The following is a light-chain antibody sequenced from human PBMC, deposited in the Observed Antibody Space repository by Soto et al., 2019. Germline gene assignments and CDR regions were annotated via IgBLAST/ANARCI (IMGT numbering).Light chain of an antibody. Sequence: ERVWTQSTATLSLSPGERATLSCRASQSVGSFLAWYQQKPGQAPRLLIYDTSIRATGIPARFSGSGSGTDFTLSISSLDPEDFAVYYCQQRNSCPPTFAFGQGTRLQI. V-gene: IGKV3-11*01. J-gene: IGKJ5*01. CDR2: DTS. CDR3: QQRNSCPPTFA. CDR1: QSVGSF.